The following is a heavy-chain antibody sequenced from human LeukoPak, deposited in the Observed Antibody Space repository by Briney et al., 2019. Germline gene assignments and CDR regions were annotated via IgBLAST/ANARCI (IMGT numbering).Heavy chain of an antibody. V-gene: IGHV4-59*01. Sequence: PSETLSLTCTVSGGSISSYYWSWIRQPPGKGLEWIGYIYYSGSTNYNPSLKSRVTISVDTSKNQFSLKLSSVTAADTAVCYCAREELLTGTGFDPWGQGTLVTVSS. CDR1: GGSISSYY. CDR3: AREELLTGTGFDP. CDR2: IYYSGST. D-gene: IGHD1-20*01. J-gene: IGHJ5*02.